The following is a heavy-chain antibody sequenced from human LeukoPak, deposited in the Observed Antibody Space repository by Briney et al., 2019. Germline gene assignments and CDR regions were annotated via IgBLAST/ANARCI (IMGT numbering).Heavy chain of an antibody. CDR1: GFTLSSNG. CDR3: ARDWAWASDY. D-gene: IGHD3-16*01. J-gene: IGHJ4*02. Sequence: PGGSLRLSCAASGFTLSSNGIHWVRYALGRGLVWVAFIRFDRGTQSYADAVTGRFIISSDNSKNTLYLHLNSLRAEDTALYFCARDWAWASDYWGQGSLVTVSS. V-gene: IGHV3-30*02. CDR2: IRFDRGTQ.